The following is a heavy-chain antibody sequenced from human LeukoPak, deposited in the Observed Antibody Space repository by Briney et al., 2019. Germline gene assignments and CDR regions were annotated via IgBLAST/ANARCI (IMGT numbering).Heavy chain of an antibody. J-gene: IGHJ3*02. Sequence: SETLSLTCTVSGGSISSSSYYWGWIRQPPGKGLEWIGSIYYSGSTYYNPSLKSRVTISVDTSKNQFSLKLSSVTAADTTVYYCARLVGYYDSSGYYYAAFDIWGQGTMVTVSS. V-gene: IGHV4-39*01. CDR3: ARLVGYYDSSGYYYAAFDI. CDR2: IYYSGST. CDR1: GGSISSSSYY. D-gene: IGHD3-22*01.